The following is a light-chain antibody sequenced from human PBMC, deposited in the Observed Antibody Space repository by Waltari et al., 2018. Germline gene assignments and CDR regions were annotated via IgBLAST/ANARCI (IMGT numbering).Light chain of an antibody. V-gene: IGLV6-57*02. CDR3: QSYDSSLWV. J-gene: IGLJ3*02. CDR2: ADN. CDR1: SGSIASNY. Sequence: NFMLTQPHSVSESPGKPVTISCTGSSGSIASNYVQWYQQRPGSAPTTVIYADNQRPSGVPDRFSGSIDSSSNSASLTISGLKAEDEADYYCQSYDSSLWVFGGGTKLTVL.